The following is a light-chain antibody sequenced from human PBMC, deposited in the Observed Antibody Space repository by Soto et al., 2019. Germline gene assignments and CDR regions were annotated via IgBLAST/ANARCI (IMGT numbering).Light chain of an antibody. J-gene: IGLJ1*01. CDR3: CSYAGSSPDV. V-gene: IGLV2-23*01. CDR1: SSDVGSYNL. CDR2: EGS. Sequence: QSVLTQPASVSGSPGQSITISCTGTSSDVGSYNLVSWYQQHPGKAPKLMIYEGSKRPSGVSNRFSGSKSGNTAYLTISGLQAEDEADYYCCSYAGSSPDVFGTGTKLPVL.